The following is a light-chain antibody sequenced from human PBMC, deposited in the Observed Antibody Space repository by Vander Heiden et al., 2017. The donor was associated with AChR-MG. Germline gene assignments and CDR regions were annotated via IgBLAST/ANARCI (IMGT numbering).Light chain of an antibody. CDR3: QVWDTSTDHPD. V-gene: IGLV3-21*04. Sequence: SYVLTQPPYVSGAPGQTGRIPCGGNNIGSKSVHWYRQKPGQAPVMVISYDSDRPSGSPEGFAGSNSGNTATRTISRVEACDEADYYCQVWDTSTDHPDFGTGTKVTVL. CDR2: YDS. J-gene: IGLJ1*01. CDR1: NIGSKS.